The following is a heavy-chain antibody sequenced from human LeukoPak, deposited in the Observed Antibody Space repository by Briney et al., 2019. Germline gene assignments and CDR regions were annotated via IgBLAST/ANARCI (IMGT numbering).Heavy chain of an antibody. D-gene: IGHD3-10*01. CDR3: ARGPWAMVREYGMDV. V-gene: IGHV1-18*01. Sequence: ASVKVSCKASGYTFTSYGISWVRQAPGQGLEWMGCISAYNGNTNYAQKLQGRVTMTTDTSTSKAYMELRSLRSDDTAVYYCARGPWAMVREYGMDVWGQGTTVTVSS. CDR1: GYTFTSYG. J-gene: IGHJ6*02. CDR2: ISAYNGNT.